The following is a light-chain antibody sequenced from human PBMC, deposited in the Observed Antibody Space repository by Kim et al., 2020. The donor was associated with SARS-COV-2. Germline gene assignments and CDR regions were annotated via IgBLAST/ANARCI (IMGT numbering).Light chain of an antibody. V-gene: IGKV1-27*01. J-gene: IGKJ1*01. CDR1: QGINNY. CDR3: QKHNSAPWT. Sequence: ASVGDRITIPCRASQGINNYLAWYQQKPGKVPKLLIYATSTLQSGVPSRFSGSGSGTDFTLTISSLQPEDVATYYCQKHNSAPWTFGQGTKVDIK. CDR2: ATS.